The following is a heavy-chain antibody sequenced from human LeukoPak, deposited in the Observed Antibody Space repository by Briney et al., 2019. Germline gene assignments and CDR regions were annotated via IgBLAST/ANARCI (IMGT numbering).Heavy chain of an antibody. CDR3: ARGNILTGYCFDF. D-gene: IGHD3-9*01. V-gene: IGHV4-34*01. CDR1: GGSFSGYY. J-gene: IGHJ4*02. Sequence: SETLSLTCAVYGGSFSGYYWSWIRQPPGKGLEWVGEIHYTGATSYNPSLKSRATISTDTSKNQFSLRLSSVTAADTAVYYCARGNILTGYCFDFWGQGALVTVSS. CDR2: IHYTGAT.